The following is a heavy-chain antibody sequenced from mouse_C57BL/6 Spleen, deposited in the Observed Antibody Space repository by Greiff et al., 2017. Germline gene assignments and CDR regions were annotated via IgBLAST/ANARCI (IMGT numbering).Heavy chain of an antibody. J-gene: IGHJ4*01. V-gene: IGHV1-80*01. CDR3: ARRFFITTVVATGGYAMDY. Sequence: QVQLQQSGAELVKPGASVKISCKASGYAFSSYWMNWVKQRPGKGLEWIGQIYPGDGDTNYNGKFKGKATLTADKSSSTAYMQLSSLTSEDSAVYFCARRFFITTVVATGGYAMDYWGQGTSVTVSS. CDR1: GYAFSSYW. D-gene: IGHD1-1*01. CDR2: IYPGDGDT.